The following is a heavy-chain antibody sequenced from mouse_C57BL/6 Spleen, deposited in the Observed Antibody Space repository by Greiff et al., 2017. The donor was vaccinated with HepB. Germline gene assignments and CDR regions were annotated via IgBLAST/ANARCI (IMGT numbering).Heavy chain of an antibody. D-gene: IGHD2-4*01. CDR2: IWGDGST. CDR3: AKNGGYYDYPWFAY. Sequence: VMLVESGPGLVAPSQSLSITCTVSGFSLTSYGVSWVRQPPGKGLEWLGVIWGDGSTNYHSALISRLSISKDNSKSQVFLKLNSLQTDDTATYYCAKNGGYYDYPWFAYWGQGTLVTVSA. CDR1: GFSLTSYG. J-gene: IGHJ3*01. V-gene: IGHV2-3*01.